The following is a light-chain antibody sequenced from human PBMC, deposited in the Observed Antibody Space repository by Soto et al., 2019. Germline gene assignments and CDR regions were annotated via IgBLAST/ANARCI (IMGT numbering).Light chain of an antibody. Sequence: DIQMTQSPSSLSASVGDRVTITCQASQDISNYLNWYQQKPGKAPKLLIYAASNLETGVPSRFSGRGSGTDFTFTISSLQPEDIATYYCQHYYNLSITFGKGTRLEIK. CDR2: AAS. J-gene: IGKJ5*01. V-gene: IGKV1-33*01. CDR1: QDISNY. CDR3: QHYYNLSIT.